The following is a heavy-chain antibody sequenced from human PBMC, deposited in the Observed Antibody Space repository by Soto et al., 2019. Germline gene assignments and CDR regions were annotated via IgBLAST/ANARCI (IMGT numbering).Heavy chain of an antibody. Sequence: QVQLVESGGGVVQPGRSLRLSCAASGFTFSTYGMHWVRQAPGKGLEWVAVISDDGSSKYYVDSVKGRFTISRDNSKNTLYLQMNSLRAEDTAVYYCAKDRSRSSWSAPDFDYWGQGILVTVSS. CDR3: AKDRSRSSWSAPDFDY. CDR1: GFTFSTYG. V-gene: IGHV3-30*18. J-gene: IGHJ4*02. D-gene: IGHD6-13*01. CDR2: ISDDGSSK.